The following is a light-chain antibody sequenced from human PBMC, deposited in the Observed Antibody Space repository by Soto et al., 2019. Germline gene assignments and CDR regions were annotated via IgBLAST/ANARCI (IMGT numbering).Light chain of an antibody. V-gene: IGKV3-11*01. CDR3: QQRSSWPLS. CDR2: DAS. J-gene: IGKJ4*01. Sequence: EIVLTQSPATLSLSPGERATLSCRASQSVSSYLAWYQQKPGQAPRLLIYDASNRATCIPARFSGSGSGTDFTITICSLKDEDIAVYHCQQRSSWPLSFGGGTNVEIK. CDR1: QSVSSY.